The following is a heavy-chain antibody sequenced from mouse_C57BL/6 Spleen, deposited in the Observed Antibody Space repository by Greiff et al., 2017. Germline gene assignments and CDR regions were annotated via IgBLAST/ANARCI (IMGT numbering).Heavy chain of an antibody. D-gene: IGHD3-3*01. J-gene: IGHJ4*01. CDR2: IDPNSGGT. CDR3: ARSERGWSYAMDY. CDR1: GYTFTSYW. Sequence: QVQLQQPGAELVKPGASVKLSCKASGYTFTSYWMHWVKQRPGRGLEWIGRIDPNSGGTKYNEKFKSKATLTVDKPSSTSYMQLSSLSSEDSAVYYWARSERGWSYAMDYWGQGTSVTVSS. V-gene: IGHV1-72*01.